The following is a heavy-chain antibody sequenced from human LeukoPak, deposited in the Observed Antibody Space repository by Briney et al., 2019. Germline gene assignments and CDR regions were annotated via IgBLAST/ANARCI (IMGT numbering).Heavy chain of an antibody. CDR3: AKDGIGRDIVATIRAADY. CDR2: ISYDGSNK. V-gene: IGHV3-30*18. CDR1: GFTFSSYG. D-gene: IGHD5-12*01. Sequence: GRSLRLSCAASGFTFSSYGMHWVRQAPGKGLEWVAVISYDGSNKYYADSVKGRFTISRDNSKNTLCLQMNSLRAEDTAVYYCAKDGIGRDIVATIRAADYWGQGTLVTVSS. J-gene: IGHJ4*02.